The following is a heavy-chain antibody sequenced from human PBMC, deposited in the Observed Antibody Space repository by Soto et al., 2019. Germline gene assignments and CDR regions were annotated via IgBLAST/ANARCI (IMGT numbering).Heavy chain of an antibody. CDR2: INHSGST. J-gene: IGHJ6*02. CDR1: GGSFSGYY. Sequence: QVQLQQWGAGLLKPSETLSLTCAVYGGSFSGYYWSWIRQPPGKGLEWIGEINHSGSTNYNPSLKSRVTISVDTSKNQFSLKLSSVTAADTAVYYCARLGGSWFLAYYGMDVWGQGTTVTVSS. V-gene: IGHV4-34*01. D-gene: IGHD2-15*01. CDR3: ARLGGSWFLAYYGMDV.